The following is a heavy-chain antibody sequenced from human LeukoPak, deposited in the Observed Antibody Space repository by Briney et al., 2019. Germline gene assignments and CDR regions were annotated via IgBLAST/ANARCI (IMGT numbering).Heavy chain of an antibody. D-gene: IGHD1-7*01. Sequence: VASVKVSCKASGYTFTSYDINWVRQATGQGLEWMGWMNPNSGNTGYAQKFQGRVTITRNTSISTAYTELSSLRSEDTAVYYCARGFRWNYGLIMKNWGQGTLVTVSS. V-gene: IGHV1-8*03. CDR1: GYTFTSYD. J-gene: IGHJ4*02. CDR3: ARGFRWNYGLIMKN. CDR2: MNPNSGNT.